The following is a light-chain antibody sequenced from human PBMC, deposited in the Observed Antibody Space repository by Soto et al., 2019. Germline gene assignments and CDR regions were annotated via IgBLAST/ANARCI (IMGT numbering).Light chain of an antibody. V-gene: IGKV3-15*01. J-gene: IGKJ4*01. CDR1: QSVSSN. Sequence: EIVMTQSPVTLSVSPGERATLSCRASQSVSSNLAWYQQKPGQAHRLLIYGASTRATGIPARVSGRGSGTEFNLTISSLQSEDFAVYYCQQYSLWPLTFGGGTKVEIK. CDR3: QQYSLWPLT. CDR2: GAS.